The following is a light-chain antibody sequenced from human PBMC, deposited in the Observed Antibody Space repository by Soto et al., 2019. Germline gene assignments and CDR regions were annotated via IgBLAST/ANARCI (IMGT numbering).Light chain of an antibody. Sequence: QSALTQPASVSGSPGQSITISCTGTPSDVGGHNYVSWYQRHPGKAPRLMIYEVTNRPSGVSNRFSGSKSDNTASLTISGLQADDEADYYCSSYTSSSTWVFGGGTKLTVL. CDR1: PSDVGGHNY. J-gene: IGLJ3*02. CDR3: SSYTSSSTWV. V-gene: IGLV2-14*01. CDR2: EVT.